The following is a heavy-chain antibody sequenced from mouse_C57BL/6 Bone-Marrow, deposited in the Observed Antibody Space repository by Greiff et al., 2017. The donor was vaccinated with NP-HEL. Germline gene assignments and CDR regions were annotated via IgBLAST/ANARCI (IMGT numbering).Heavy chain of an antibody. CDR1: GYSITSGYY. V-gene: IGHV3-6*01. Sequence: EVKLQESGPGLVKPSQSLSLTCSVTGYSITSGYYWNWIRQFPGNKLEWMGYISYDGSNNYNPSLKNRISITRDTSKNQFFLKLNSVTTEDTATYYCARRGPLLRPFAYWGQGTLVTVSA. D-gene: IGHD1-2*01. J-gene: IGHJ3*01. CDR2: ISYDGSN. CDR3: ARRGPLLRPFAY.